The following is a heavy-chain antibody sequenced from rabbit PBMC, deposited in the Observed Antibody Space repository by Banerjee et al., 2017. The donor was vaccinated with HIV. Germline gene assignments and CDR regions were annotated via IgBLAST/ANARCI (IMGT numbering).Heavy chain of an antibody. V-gene: IGHV1S45*01. J-gene: IGHJ4*01. CDR1: GFSFSSSYW. CDR3: ARHVHFVGSDL. D-gene: IGHD3-1*01. CDR2: IYTDRGTT. Sequence: QEQLAESGGDLVKPEGSLTLPCTASGFSFSSSYWICWVRQAPGKGLEWIACIYTDRGTTYYASWAKGRFTISKPSSTTVTQQMTSLTAADTATYFCARHVHFVGSDLWGPGTLVTVS.